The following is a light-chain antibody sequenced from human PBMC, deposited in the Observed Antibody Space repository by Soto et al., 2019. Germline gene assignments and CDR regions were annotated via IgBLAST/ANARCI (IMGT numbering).Light chain of an antibody. Sequence: QLVLTQPPSVSGAPGQRVTISCTGSSSNIGAGFDVHWYQQRPGTAPKLLIFGNNNRPSGVPDRFSGSKSGTSASLAITGLQAEDEGDYYCQSYDSTLSDRYVFGTGTKLTVL. J-gene: IGLJ1*01. CDR3: QSYDSTLSDRYV. CDR1: SSNIGAGFD. V-gene: IGLV1-40*01. CDR2: GNN.